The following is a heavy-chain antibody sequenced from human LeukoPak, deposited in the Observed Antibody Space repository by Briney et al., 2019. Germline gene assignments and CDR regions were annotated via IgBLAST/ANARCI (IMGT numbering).Heavy chain of an antibody. D-gene: IGHD6-13*01. V-gene: IGHV4-34*01. CDR2: INHSGST. CDR1: GGSFSGYY. J-gene: IGHJ4*02. CDR3: EGFEQQLGVGECYFDY. Sequence: SETLSLTCAVYGGSFSGYYWSWIRQSPGKGLEWIGEINHSGSTNYNPSLKSRVTISVDTSKNQFSLKLSSVTAADTAVYAREGFEQQLGVGECYFDYWGQGTLVTVSS.